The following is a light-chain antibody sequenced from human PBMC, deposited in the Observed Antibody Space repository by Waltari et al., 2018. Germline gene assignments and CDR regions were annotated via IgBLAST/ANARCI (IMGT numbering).Light chain of an antibody. CDR2: EGS. Sequence: QSALTQPASVSGSPGQSITISCTATTSDIGSYNLVSWYQQPPGKAPKLIIYEGSKRPSGVSSRFSGSKSGNTASLTISGLQAEDEADYYCCSYASTSTPRWVFGGGTKLTVL. V-gene: IGLV2-23*01. CDR1: TSDIGSYNL. CDR3: CSYASTSTPRWV. J-gene: IGLJ3*02.